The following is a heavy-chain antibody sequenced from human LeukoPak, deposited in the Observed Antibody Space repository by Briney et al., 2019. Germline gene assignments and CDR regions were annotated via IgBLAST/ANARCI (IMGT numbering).Heavy chain of an antibody. D-gene: IGHD3-10*01. J-gene: IGHJ4*02. CDR1: GFTVSDNA. V-gene: IGHV3-23*01. CDR3: AKDPFYYGTGGPT. CDR2: IGHTLGST. Sequence: GGSLRLSCAPSGFTVSDNAMSWVRQAPGKGLEWVSSIGHTLGSTYYTESVKGRFIISRDSSKNTIFLRMNSLRADDTAVYYCAKDPFYYGTGGPTWGQGTLVTVSS.